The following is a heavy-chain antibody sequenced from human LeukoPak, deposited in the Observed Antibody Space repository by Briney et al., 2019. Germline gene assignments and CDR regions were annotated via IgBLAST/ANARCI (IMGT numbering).Heavy chain of an antibody. V-gene: IGHV3-23*01. D-gene: IGHD2-15*01. CDR2: ISGGGDST. CDR3: LVVVVATGVY. Sequence: GGSLRLSCAASGFTFSDYAMTWVRQTPGKGLEWVSVISGGGDSTDYADSMKGRFTISRDNAKNTLYLQMNSLSAEDTAVYYCLVVVVATGVYWGQGTLVAVSS. CDR1: GFTFSDYA. J-gene: IGHJ4*02.